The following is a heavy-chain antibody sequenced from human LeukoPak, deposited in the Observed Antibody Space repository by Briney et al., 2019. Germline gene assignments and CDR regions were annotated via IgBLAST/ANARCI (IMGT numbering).Heavy chain of an antibody. D-gene: IGHD6-6*01. V-gene: IGHV4-4*02. J-gene: IGHJ6*02. CDR3: ARGLSSHYYYYGMDV. CDR1: GGSISSSNW. Sequence: SETLSLTCAVSGGSISSSNWWSWVRQPPGKGLEWIGEIYHSGSTNHNPSLKSRVTISVDKSKNQFSLKLSSVTAADTAVYYCARGLSSHYYYYGMDVWGQGTTVTVSS. CDR2: IYHSGST.